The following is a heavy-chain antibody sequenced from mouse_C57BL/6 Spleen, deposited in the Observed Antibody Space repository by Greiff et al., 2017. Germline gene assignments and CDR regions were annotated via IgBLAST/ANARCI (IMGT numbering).Heavy chain of an antibody. CDR1: GFTFSSYA. J-gene: IGHJ4*01. D-gene: IGHD2-4*01. CDR3: ASPIYYDYDDDAMDY. Sequence: EVQGVESGGGLVKPGGSLKLSCAASGFTFSSYAMSWVRQTPEKRLEWVATISDGGSYTYYPDNVKGRFTISRDNAKNNLYLQMSHLKSEDTAMYYCASPIYYDYDDDAMDYWGQGTSVTVSS. CDR2: ISDGGSYT. V-gene: IGHV5-4*01.